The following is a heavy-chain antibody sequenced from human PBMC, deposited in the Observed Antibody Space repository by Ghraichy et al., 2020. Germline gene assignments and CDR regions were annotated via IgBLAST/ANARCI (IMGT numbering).Heavy chain of an antibody. D-gene: IGHD3-9*01. CDR3: ARGSDYDILTGYLSWFDP. CDR2: INHSGST. Sequence: ESLNISCAVYGGSFSGYYWSWIRQPPGKGLEWIGEINHSGSTNYNPSLKSRVTISVDTSKNQFSLKLSSVTAADTAVYYCARGSDYDILTGYLSWFDPWGQGTLVTVSS. CDR1: GGSFSGYY. V-gene: IGHV4-34*01. J-gene: IGHJ5*02.